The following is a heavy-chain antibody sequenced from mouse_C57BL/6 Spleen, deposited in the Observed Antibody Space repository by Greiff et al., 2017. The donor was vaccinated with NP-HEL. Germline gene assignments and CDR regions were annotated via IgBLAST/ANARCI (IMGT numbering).Heavy chain of an antibody. CDR2: INPNNGGT. Sequence: EVQGVESGPELVKPGASVKIPCKASGYTFTDYNMDWVKQSHGKSLEWIGDINPNNGGTIYNQKFKGKATLTVDKSSSTAYMELRSLTSEDTAVYYCARKGLGPFAYWGQGTLVTVSA. D-gene: IGHD4-1*01. J-gene: IGHJ3*01. CDR1: GYTFTDYN. CDR3: ARKGLGPFAY. V-gene: IGHV1-18*01.